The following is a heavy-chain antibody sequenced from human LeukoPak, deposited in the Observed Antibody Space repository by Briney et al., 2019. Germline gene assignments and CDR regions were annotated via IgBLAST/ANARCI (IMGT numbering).Heavy chain of an antibody. D-gene: IGHD5-18*01. CDR2: IYYSGSA. CDR3: ARPRGNSYGYIDS. J-gene: IGHJ4*02. CDR1: GGSISSNGYY. Sequence: TSSETLSLTCTVSGGSISSNGYYWGWIRQPPGKGLECIATIYYSGSAYYNPSLESRVTISVDTSKNQFSLKLTSVTAADTAVYYCARPRGNSYGYIDSWGQGTPVTVSS. V-gene: IGHV4-39*01.